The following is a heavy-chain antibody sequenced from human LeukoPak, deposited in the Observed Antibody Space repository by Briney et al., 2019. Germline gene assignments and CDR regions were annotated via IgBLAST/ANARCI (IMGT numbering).Heavy chain of an antibody. D-gene: IGHD6-19*01. CDR1: GYTFTTFY. J-gene: IGHJ4*02. CDR3: ARAHESSGLFDY. CDR2: INPTTGGT. Sequence: ASVKVSCKTSGYTFTTFYIHWVRQAPGQGPEWMGFINPTTGGTNYAQKFQDRVTMTRDTSITTAYMDLGRLRSDDTAVYYCARAHESSGLFDYWGQGTLVTVSS. V-gene: IGHV1-2*02.